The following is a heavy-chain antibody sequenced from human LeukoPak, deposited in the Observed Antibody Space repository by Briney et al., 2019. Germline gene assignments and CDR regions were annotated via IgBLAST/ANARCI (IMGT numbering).Heavy chain of an antibody. D-gene: IGHD3-22*01. CDR2: IVVGSGNT. CDR1: GFTFTSSA. V-gene: IGHV1-58*02. J-gene: IGHJ4*02. Sequence: SVKVSCKASGFTFTSSAMQWVRQARGQRLEWIGWIVVGSGNTNYAQKFQERVTITRDMSTSTAYMELSSLRSEDTAVYYCAADYSYYDSSGPMGYWGQGTLVTVSS. CDR3: AADYSYYDSSGPMGY.